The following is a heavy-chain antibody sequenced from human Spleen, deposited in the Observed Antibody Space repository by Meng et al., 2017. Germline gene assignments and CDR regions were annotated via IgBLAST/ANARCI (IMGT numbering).Heavy chain of an antibody. Sequence: QVQLQQWGAGLLKPSETLSLTCVVYGGSFSGYYWSWIRQPPGKGLEWIGEINHSGSTNYNPSLKSRVTISVDTSKNQFSLKLSSVTAADTAVYYCARILTIYDSSNYYEAISDYWGQGTLVTVSS. CDR1: GGSFSGYY. D-gene: IGHD3-22*01. J-gene: IGHJ4*02. CDR2: INHSGST. V-gene: IGHV4-34*01. CDR3: ARILTIYDSSNYYEAISDY.